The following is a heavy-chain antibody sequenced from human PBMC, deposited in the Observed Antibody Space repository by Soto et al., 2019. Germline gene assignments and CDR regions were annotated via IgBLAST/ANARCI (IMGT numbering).Heavy chain of an antibody. Sequence: GASVKVSCKASGGTFSSYAISWVRQAPGQGLEWMGGIIPIFGTANYAQKFQGRVTITADESTSTAYMKLSSLRSEDTAVYYCATSSGYEYRDYYYYGMDVWGQGXTVTVYS. J-gene: IGHJ6*02. D-gene: IGHD5-12*01. V-gene: IGHV1-69*13. CDR3: ATSSGYEYRDYYYYGMDV. CDR1: GGTFSSYA. CDR2: IIPIFGTA.